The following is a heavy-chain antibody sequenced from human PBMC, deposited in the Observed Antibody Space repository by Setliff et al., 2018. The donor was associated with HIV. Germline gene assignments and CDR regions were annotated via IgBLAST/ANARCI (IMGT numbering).Heavy chain of an antibody. D-gene: IGHD4-17*01. J-gene: IGHJ4*02. CDR1: GYSISSGYY. V-gene: IGHV4-38-2*01. CDR3: ARAAAGNTGPFDL. CDR2: IYTSGLT. Sequence: SETLSLTCAVSGYSISSGYYWGWIRQPPGKGLEWIGRIYTSGLTNYNPSLKSRVTISVDTSKNQFSLKLTSVTASDTAVYYCARAAAGNTGPFDLWGQGSPVTVSS.